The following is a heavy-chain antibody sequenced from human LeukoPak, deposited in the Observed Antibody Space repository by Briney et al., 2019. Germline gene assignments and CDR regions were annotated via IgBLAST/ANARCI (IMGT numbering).Heavy chain of an antibody. CDR3: AREVGTTGWFDP. J-gene: IGHJ5*02. D-gene: IGHD1-1*01. V-gene: IGHV4-59*01. CDR2: IYYSGST. CDR1: GGSISSYY. Sequence: SETLSLTCTVSGGSISSYYWSWIRQLPGKGLEWIGYIYYSGSTNYNPSLKSRVTISVDTSKNQFSLKLSSVTAADTAVYYCAREVGTTGWFDPWGQGTLVTVSS.